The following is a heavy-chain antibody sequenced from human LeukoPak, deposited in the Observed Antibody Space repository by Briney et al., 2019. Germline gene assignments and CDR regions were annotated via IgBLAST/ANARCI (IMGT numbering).Heavy chain of an antibody. Sequence: ASVKVSCKASGYTFTGYYMHWVQQAPGQGLEWMGWINPNSGGTNYAQKFQGRVTMTRDTSISTAYMELSRLRSDDTAVYYCARGYCSSTSCLPPVWFDPWGQGTLVTVSS. CDR1: GYTFTGYY. CDR2: INPNSGGT. CDR3: ARGYCSSTSCLPPVWFDP. D-gene: IGHD2-2*01. J-gene: IGHJ5*02. V-gene: IGHV1-2*02.